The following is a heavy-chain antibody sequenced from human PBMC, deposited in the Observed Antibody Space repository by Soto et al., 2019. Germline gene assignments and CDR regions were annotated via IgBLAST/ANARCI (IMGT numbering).Heavy chain of an antibody. CDR2: INPSGGST. CDR3: ARVGIYSNPRDYYYGMDV. Sequence: ASVKVSCKASGYTFTSYYMHWVRQAPGQGLEWMGIINPSGGSTSYAQKFQGRVTMTRDTSTSTVYMELSSLRSEDTAVYYCARVGIYSNPRDYYYGMDVWGQGTTVTAP. J-gene: IGHJ6*02. D-gene: IGHD4-4*01. CDR1: GYTFTSYY. V-gene: IGHV1-46*01.